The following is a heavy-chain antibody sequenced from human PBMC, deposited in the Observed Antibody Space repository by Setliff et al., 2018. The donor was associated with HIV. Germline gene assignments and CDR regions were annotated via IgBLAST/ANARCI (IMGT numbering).Heavy chain of an antibody. CDR2: ISSSGNT. D-gene: IGHD3-9*01. CDR1: GGSISSTSYY. Sequence: SETLSLTCTVSGGSISSTSYYWGWIRQPPGTGLEWIGSISSSGNTYYNPSLKSRVTTSVDTPKNQFSPKLNSVTAADTAVYYCAKTIGRYFDIFDNWGQGTLVTAPQ. V-gene: IGHV4-39*01. J-gene: IGHJ4*02. CDR3: AKTIGRYFDIFDN.